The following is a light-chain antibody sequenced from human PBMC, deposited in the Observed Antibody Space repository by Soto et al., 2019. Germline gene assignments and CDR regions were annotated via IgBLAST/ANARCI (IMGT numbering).Light chain of an antibody. V-gene: IGKV3-20*01. J-gene: IGKJ3*01. CDR1: QSVAANY. CDR2: GAS. Sequence: EVVLTQSPGTLSLSPGERATLSCRPSQSVAANYLAWYQQERGQAPRLLIYGASSRATGIPDRFSGSGSGTDFTLTISRLEPEDFSVYYCHQYGTAPLTFGPGTKVDIK. CDR3: HQYGTAPLT.